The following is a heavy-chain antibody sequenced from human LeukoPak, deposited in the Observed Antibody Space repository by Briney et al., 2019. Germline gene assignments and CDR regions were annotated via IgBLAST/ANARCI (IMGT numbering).Heavy chain of an antibody. CDR3: ARESGGGDRYGWFDP. CDR2: IYYSGST. J-gene: IGHJ5*02. D-gene: IGHD2-21*02. V-gene: IGHV4-39*07. CDR1: GGSISSSSYY. Sequence: SETLSLTCTVSGGSISSSSYYWGWIRQPPGKGLEWIGSIYYSGSTYYNPSLKSRVTISVVTSKNQFSLKLSSVTAADTAVYYCARESGGGDRYGWFDPWGQGTLVTVSS.